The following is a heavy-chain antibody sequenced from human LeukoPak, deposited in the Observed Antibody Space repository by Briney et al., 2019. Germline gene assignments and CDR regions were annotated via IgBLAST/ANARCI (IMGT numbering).Heavy chain of an antibody. V-gene: IGHV4-4*02. D-gene: IGHD6-13*01. CDR3: AIDRLAGWFDP. J-gene: IGHJ5*02. Sequence: SETLSLTCAVSGGSISSSNWWSWVRQPPGKGLEWIGEIYHSGSTNYNPSLKSRVTISVDKSKNQFSPKLSSVTAADTAVYYCAIDRLAGWFDPWGQGTLVTVSS. CDR1: GGSISSSNW. CDR2: IYHSGST.